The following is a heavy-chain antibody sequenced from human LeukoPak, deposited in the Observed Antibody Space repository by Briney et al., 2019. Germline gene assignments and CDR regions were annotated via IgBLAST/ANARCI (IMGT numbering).Heavy chain of an antibody. V-gene: IGHV3-23*01. D-gene: IGHD6-13*01. CDR1: GFTFSSYA. Sequence: GGSLRLSCAASGFTFSSYAMSWVRQAPGKGLEWVSLISGSGGTAYYADSVKGRFTISRDNSKNTLYLQMNSLRAEDTAVYYCHPAAYSSSWGDAFDIWGQGTMVTVSS. CDR2: ISGSGGTA. CDR3: HPAAYSSSWGDAFDI. J-gene: IGHJ3*02.